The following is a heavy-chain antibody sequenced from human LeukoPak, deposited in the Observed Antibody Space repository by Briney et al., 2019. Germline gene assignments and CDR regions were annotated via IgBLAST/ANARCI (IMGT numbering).Heavy chain of an antibody. Sequence: LRLSCAASGFTFSSYYWGWIRQPPGKGLEWIGSIYYSGSTYYNPSLKSRVTISVDTSKNQFSLKLSSVTAADTAVYYCGSQNSSSWYWDNYYYYYYGMDVWGQGTTVTVSS. V-gene: IGHV4-39*01. CDR2: IYYSGST. J-gene: IGHJ6*02. CDR3: GSQNSSSWYWDNYYYYYYGMDV. CDR1: GFTFSSYY. D-gene: IGHD6-13*01.